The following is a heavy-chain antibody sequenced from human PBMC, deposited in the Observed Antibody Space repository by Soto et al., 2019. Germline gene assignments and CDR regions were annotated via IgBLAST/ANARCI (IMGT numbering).Heavy chain of an antibody. D-gene: IGHD6-19*01. CDR3: ARDLVADVYSSVDYYGMDV. J-gene: IGHJ6*02. Sequence: GGSLRLSCAASGFTFSSYAMHWVRQAPGKGLEWVAVISYDGSNKYYADSVKGRFTISRDNSKNTLYLQMNSLRAEDTAVYYCARDLVADVYSSVDYYGMDVGGQGTTVSVSS. CDR1: GFTFSSYA. V-gene: IGHV3-30-3*01. CDR2: ISYDGSNK.